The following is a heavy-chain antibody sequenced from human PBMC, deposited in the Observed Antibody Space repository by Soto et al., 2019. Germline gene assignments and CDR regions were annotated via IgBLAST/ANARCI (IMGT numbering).Heavy chain of an antibody. Sequence: PWETLSLTCTVSGVSITRSSYSWGWFRQSPGKGLEWIGNAHHHSGNSYYNPSLTSVFSISMDTSANQFSLNVKSVTASDTAIYYCVRLRGSGYPAYFDSWGQGTLVTVSS. J-gene: IGHJ4*02. CDR3: VRLRGSGYPAYFDS. V-gene: IGHV4-39*01. CDR1: GVSITRSSYS. D-gene: IGHD3-3*01. CDR2: AHHHSGNS.